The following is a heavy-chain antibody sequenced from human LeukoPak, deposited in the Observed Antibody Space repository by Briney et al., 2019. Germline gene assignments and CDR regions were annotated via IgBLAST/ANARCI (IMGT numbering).Heavy chain of an antibody. D-gene: IGHD6-19*01. CDR3: ARAGAVAPGIDC. V-gene: IGHV3-7*01. Sequence: PGGSLRLSCAASGFTFSSYWVSWVRQAPGKGLEWVANIKQDGSEKYYVDSVKGRFTISRDNAKNSLYLQMNSLRAEDTAVYYCARAGAVAPGIDCWGQGTLVTVSS. J-gene: IGHJ4*02. CDR1: GFTFSSYW. CDR2: IKQDGSEK.